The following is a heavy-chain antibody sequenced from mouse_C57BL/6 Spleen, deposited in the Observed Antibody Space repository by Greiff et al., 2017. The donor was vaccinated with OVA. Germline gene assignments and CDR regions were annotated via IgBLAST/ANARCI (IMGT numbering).Heavy chain of an antibody. CDR2: IRLNSDNYAT. CDR3: TGSYYGSSRYYDMDY. V-gene: IGHV6-3*01. Sequence: EVKVEESGGGLVQPGGSMKLSCVASGFTFSNYWMNWVRQSPEKGLEWVAQIRLNSDNYATHYEESGKGRFTISRDEYKSSGYLQMKIIRAEDAGIYDCTGSYYGSSRYYDMDYWGQGTTVTVSS. D-gene: IGHD1-1*01. J-gene: IGHJ4*01. CDR1: GFTFSNYW.